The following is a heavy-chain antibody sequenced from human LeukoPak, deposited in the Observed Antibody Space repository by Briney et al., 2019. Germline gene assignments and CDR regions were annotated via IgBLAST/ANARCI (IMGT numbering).Heavy chain of an antibody. CDR2: FSRSGPDT. Sequence: PGGSLRLSCAASGITFGSSVMSWVRQAPGKGPERASTFSRSGPDTYSADSVNGRFTIFRDNSNYTLYLQNNLRRAEDTAVYYCAKGSLGSWYYFDYWGQGTLVTVSS. CDR1: GITFGSSV. D-gene: IGHD6-13*01. CDR3: AKGSLGSWYYFDY. V-gene: IGHV3-23*01. J-gene: IGHJ4*02.